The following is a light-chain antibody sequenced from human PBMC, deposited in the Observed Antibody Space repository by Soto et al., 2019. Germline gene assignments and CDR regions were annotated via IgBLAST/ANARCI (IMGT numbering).Light chain of an antibody. Sequence: DIQMTQSPSSLSASVGDRVTITCRASQSISSHLNWYQQKPGKVTKLLIYAASSLHSGVPSRFSGSGSGTDFTLTISSLQPEDFATFYCQQTCRTPWTFGQGAKVEI. CDR3: QQTCRTPWT. CDR2: AAS. J-gene: IGKJ1*01. CDR1: QSISSH. V-gene: IGKV1-39*01.